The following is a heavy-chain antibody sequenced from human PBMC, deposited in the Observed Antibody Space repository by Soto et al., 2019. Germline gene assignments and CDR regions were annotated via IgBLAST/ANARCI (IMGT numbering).Heavy chain of an antibody. CDR1: GFTFSSYA. J-gene: IGHJ4*02. CDR2: ISVSGAT. CDR3: AKNYFFDS. Sequence: EVQLSESGGGLVQPGGSLTLSCAASGFTFSSYAMSWARQAPGKRLEWVSSISVSGATHYADSVKGRFTISRDNSKNSLYLQMNSLRAEDTALYYCAKNYFFDSWAQGILVTV. V-gene: IGHV3-23*01.